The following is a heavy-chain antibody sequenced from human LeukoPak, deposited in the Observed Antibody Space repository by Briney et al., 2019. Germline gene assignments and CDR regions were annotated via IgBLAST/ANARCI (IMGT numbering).Heavy chain of an antibody. V-gene: IGHV1-3*01. CDR1: RNTFTSYA. J-gene: IGHJ4*02. CDR3: ARDLASSGYYWD. D-gene: IGHD3-22*01. CDR2: INAGNGNT. Sequence: GASVKVSCKASRNTFTSYAMHWVRQAPGQRLEWMGWINAGNGNTKYSQKFQGRVTITRDTSASTAYMELSSLRSEDTAVYYCARDLASSGYYWDWGQGTLVTVSS.